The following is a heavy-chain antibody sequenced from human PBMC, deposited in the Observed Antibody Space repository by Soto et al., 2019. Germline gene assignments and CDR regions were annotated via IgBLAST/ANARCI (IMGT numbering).Heavy chain of an antibody. CDR1: GFAFNGHG. J-gene: IGHJ5*01. CDR2: IVHDGRED. Sequence: QVQVVESGGGVVQPGWSLRISCEASGFAFNGHGMHWVRQAPGKGLEWVAAIVHDGREDFYADSVRGRFTISRDNSKNVLYLEMNSLRVEDTAVYSCARDDLSEDNGIDSWGQGTLVTGSP. CDR3: ARDDLSEDNGIDS. V-gene: IGHV3-33*01.